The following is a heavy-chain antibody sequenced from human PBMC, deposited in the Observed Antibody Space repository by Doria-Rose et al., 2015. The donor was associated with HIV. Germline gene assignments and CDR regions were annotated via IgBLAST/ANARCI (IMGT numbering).Heavy chain of an antibody. Sequence: QVQLQESGPGLVWPSQTLSLTCTVSGDSISSGDSFWSWIRQPPGKGPEWTGYISSSGTTYYYPSLRGRLTISLDASKNQFSLNLNSVTAADTAVYYCARARNYGFPHFFDFWGQGTLVTVSS. J-gene: IGHJ4*02. CDR2: ISSSGTT. CDR3: ARARNYGFPHFFDF. D-gene: IGHD3-10*01. V-gene: IGHV4-30-4*01. CDR1: GDSISSGDSF.